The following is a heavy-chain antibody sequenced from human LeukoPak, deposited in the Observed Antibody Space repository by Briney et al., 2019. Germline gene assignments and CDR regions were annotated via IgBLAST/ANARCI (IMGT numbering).Heavy chain of an antibody. CDR2: ISSNGGST. V-gene: IGHV3-64*01. J-gene: IGHJ4*02. Sequence: GSLRPSCAASGFTFSSYAMHWVRQAPGKGLEYVSAISSNGGSTYYANSVKGRFTISRDNSKNTLYLQMGSLRAEDMAVYYCARGTAMVRGVTTIFDYWGQGTLVTVSS. D-gene: IGHD3-10*01. CDR3: ARGTAMVRGVTTIFDY. CDR1: GFTFSSYA.